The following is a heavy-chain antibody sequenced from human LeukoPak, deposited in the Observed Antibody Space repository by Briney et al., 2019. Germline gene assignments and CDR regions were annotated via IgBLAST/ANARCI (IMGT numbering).Heavy chain of an antibody. J-gene: IGHJ6*02. Sequence: GGSLRLSCAAPGFTFSSYAMHWVRQAPGKGLEWVAVISYDGSNKYYADSVKGRFTISRDNSKNTLYLQMNSLRAEDTAVYYCAREGNYYAKSPPARYYYGMDVWGQGTTVTVSS. V-gene: IGHV3-30-3*01. CDR2: ISYDGSNK. D-gene: IGHD3-10*01. CDR3: AREGNYYAKSPPARYYYGMDV. CDR1: GFTFSSYA.